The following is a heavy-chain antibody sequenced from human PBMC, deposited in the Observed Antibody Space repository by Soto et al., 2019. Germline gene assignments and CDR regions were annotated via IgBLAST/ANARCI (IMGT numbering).Heavy chain of an antibody. J-gene: IGHJ3*02. D-gene: IGHD2-15*01. CDR1: GFNLSSFG. Sequence: PGGLLRLSCGVSGFNLSSFGVHWVRQAPGKGLEWVSVISGSGGSTYYADSVKGRFTISRDNSKNTLYLQMNSLRAEDTAVYYFAKALRYSGVPDALAIWGQGTMVTVS. CDR3: AKALRYSGVPDALAI. V-gene: IGHV3-23*01. CDR2: ISGSGGST.